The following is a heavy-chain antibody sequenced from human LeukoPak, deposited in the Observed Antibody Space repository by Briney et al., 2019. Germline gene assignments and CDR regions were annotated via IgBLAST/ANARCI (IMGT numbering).Heavy chain of an antibody. CDR1: GFTLSSYA. Sequence: GGSLRLSCAASGFTLSSYAMSWVRQAPGKGLEWVSAISGSGGSTYYADSVKGRFTISRDNSKNTLYLQMNSLRAEDTAVYYCAKDPWHEPSRGDWFDPWGQGTLVTVSS. CDR3: AKDPWHEPSRGDWFDP. V-gene: IGHV3-23*01. D-gene: IGHD3-10*01. CDR2: ISGSGGST. J-gene: IGHJ5*02.